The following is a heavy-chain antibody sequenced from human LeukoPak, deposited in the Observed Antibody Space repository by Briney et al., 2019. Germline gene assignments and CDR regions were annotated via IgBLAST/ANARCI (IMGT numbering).Heavy chain of an antibody. CDR3: ARVSHPNSSGWPDYYYYGMDV. V-gene: IGHV4-4*07. CDR1: GGSISSYY. CDR2: IYTSGST. Sequence: SETLSLTCTVSGGSISSYYWSWIRQPVGKGLEWIGRIYTSGSTNYNPSLKSRVTISVDTSKNQFSLKLSSVTAADTAVYYCARVSHPNSSGWPDYYYYGMDVWGQGTTVTVSS. J-gene: IGHJ6*02. D-gene: IGHD6-19*01.